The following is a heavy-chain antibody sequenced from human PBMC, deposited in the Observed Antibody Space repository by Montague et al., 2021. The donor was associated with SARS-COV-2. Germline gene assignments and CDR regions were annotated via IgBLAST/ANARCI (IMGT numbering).Heavy chain of an antibody. D-gene: IGHD1-26*01. Sequence: PALVKPTQTLTLTCTFSGFSLSTSGMCVGWIRQPPGKALEWLALIYWDDDKRYSPSLKSRLTITKDTSKNQVVLTVTNMDPVDTATYYCAHRRGLLLSDAFDIWGQGTMVTVSS. CDR3: AHRRGLLLSDAFDI. V-gene: IGHV2-5*02. J-gene: IGHJ3*02. CDR1: GFSLSTSGMC. CDR2: IYWDDDK.